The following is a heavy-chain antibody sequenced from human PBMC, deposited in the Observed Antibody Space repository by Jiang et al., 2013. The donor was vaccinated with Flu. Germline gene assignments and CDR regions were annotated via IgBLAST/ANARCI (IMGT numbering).Heavy chain of an antibody. D-gene: IGHD4-17*01. V-gene: IGHV6-1*01. CDR3: ARDVYGDYFFDY. CDR2: TSYRTKWYN. CDR1: GDSVSSNSVA. Sequence: AISGDSVSSNSVAWHWIRQSPSRGLEWLGRTSYRTKWYNDYAISVKSRITINPDTSKNQFSLQLNSVTPEDTAVYYCARDVYGDYFFDYWGQGTLVTVSS. J-gene: IGHJ4*02.